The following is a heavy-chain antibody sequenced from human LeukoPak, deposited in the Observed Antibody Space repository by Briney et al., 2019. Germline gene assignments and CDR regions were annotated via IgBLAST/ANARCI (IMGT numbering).Heavy chain of an antibody. V-gene: IGHV3-30*04. CDR3: ARDSIAVAGTNYFDY. Sequence: GGFLRLSCAASGFTFSSYAMHWVRQAPGKGLEWVAVISYDGSNKYYADSVKGRFTISRDNSKNTLYLQMNSLRAEDTAVYYCARDSIAVAGTNYFDYWGQGTLVTVSS. CDR1: GFTFSSYA. CDR2: ISYDGSNK. J-gene: IGHJ4*02. D-gene: IGHD6-19*01.